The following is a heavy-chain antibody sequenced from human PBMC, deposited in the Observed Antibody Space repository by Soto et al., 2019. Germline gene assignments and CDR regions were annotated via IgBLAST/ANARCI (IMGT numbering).Heavy chain of an antibody. J-gene: IGHJ4*02. CDR1: GLTFSNSA. D-gene: IGHD1-1*01. CDR2: ISGNT. CDR3: AVGSGYKYVSRFDF. Sequence: EVQLLESGGGLVQPGGSLRLSCVVSGLTFSNSAMNWVRQGPGKGLEWVSVISGNTYYADSVKGRFTISRDNYQSTVYLQMNSLRNEDTAIYYCAVGSGYKYVSRFDFWGPGTRVTVSS. V-gene: IGHV3-23*01.